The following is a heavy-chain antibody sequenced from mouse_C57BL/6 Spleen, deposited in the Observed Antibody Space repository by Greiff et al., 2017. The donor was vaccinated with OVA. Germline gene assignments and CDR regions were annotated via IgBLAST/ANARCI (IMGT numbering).Heavy chain of an antibody. CDR2: IHPNSGST. D-gene: IGHD2-3*01. J-gene: IGHJ4*01. V-gene: IGHV1-64*01. Sequence: QVQLQQSGAELVKPGASVKLSCKASGYTFTSYWMHWVKQRPGQGLEWIGMIHPNSGSTNYNEKFKSKATLNVDKSSSTAYMQLSSLTSEDSAVYYCAVDGYYDYYAMDYWGQGTSVTVSS. CDR1: GYTFTSYW. CDR3: AVDGYYDYYAMDY.